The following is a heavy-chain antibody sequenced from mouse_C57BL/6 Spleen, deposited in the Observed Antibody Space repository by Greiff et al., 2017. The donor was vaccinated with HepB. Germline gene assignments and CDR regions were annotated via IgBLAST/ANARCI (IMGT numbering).Heavy chain of an antibody. V-gene: IGHV1-18*01. Sequence: VQLKQSGPELVKPGASVKIPCKASGYTFTDYNMDWVKQSHGKSLEWIGDINPNNGGTIYNQKFKGKATLTVDKSSSTAYMQLRSLTSEDTAVYYCAREGSPNYYAMDYWGQGTSVTVSS. J-gene: IGHJ4*01. CDR2: INPNNGGT. CDR1: GYTFTDYN. D-gene: IGHD1-1*01. CDR3: AREGSPNYYAMDY.